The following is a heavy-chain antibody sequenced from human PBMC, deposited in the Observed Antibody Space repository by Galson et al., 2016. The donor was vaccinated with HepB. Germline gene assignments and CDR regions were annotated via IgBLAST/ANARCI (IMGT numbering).Heavy chain of an antibody. Sequence: SLRLSCAASGFIFSSHSMSWVRQAPGKGLEWVSLIYSAGATYYADSVKGRFTISRDNSKNTLFLQMNSLRAEDTAVYYCARGQRYSYLYGMDVWGQGTTVTVSS. D-gene: IGHD5-18*01. V-gene: IGHV3-53*01. CDR2: IYSAGAT. CDR1: GFIFSSHS. J-gene: IGHJ6*02. CDR3: ARGQRYSYLYGMDV.